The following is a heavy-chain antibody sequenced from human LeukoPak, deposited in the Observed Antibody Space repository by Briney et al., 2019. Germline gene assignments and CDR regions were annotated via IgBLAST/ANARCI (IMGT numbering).Heavy chain of an antibody. V-gene: IGHV4-59*01. Sequence: KSSETLSLTCTVSGGSISSYYWSWIRQPPGKGLEWIGYIYYSGSTNYNPSLKSRVTISVDTSKNQFSLKLSSVTAADTAVYYCGRYVVGANFDYWGQGTLVTVSS. CDR1: GGSISSYY. CDR3: GRYVVGANFDY. CDR2: IYYSGST. J-gene: IGHJ4*02. D-gene: IGHD1-26*01.